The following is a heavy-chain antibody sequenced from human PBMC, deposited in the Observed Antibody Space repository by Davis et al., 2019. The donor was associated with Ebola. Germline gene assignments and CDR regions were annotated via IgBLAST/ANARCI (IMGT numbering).Heavy chain of an antibody. V-gene: IGHV4-59*01. CDR3: ARDLPFDP. CDR1: GGPISSYY. J-gene: IGHJ5*02. Sequence: PSETLSLTCTVSGGPISSYYWSWIRQPPGKGLEWIGYIYYSGSTNYNPSLKRRVTISVDTSKNQFSLKLSSVTAADTAVYYCARDLPFDPWGQGTLVTVSS. CDR2: IYYSGST.